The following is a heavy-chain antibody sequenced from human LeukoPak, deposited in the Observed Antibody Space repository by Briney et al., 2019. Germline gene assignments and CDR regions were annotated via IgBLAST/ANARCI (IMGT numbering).Heavy chain of an antibody. V-gene: IGHV4-4*09. D-gene: IGHD1-7*01. J-gene: IGHJ5*02. CDR3: AIQAHDGTDNWLDP. CDR2: IYTSGIT. Sequence: SETLSLTCTASGGSIRGLWCSWIRQPPGKGLEWIGNIYTSGITTYNPSLKSRVTISIDTSKNQLSLTLNSVTATDTAVYYCAIQAHDGTDNWLDPWGPGALVTVSS. CDR1: GGSIRGLW.